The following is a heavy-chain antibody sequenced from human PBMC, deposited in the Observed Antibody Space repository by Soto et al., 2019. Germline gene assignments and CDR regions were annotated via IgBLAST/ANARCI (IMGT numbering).Heavy chain of an antibody. Sequence: SETLSLTCTVSGGSISSGGYYWSWIRQHPGKGLEWIGYIYYSGSTYYNPSLKSRVTISVDTSKNQFSLKLSSVTAADTAVYYCARGQRSSGYLLNPAFDIWGQGTMVTVSS. V-gene: IGHV4-31*03. D-gene: IGHD3-22*01. CDR1: GGSISSGGYY. CDR2: IYYSGST. CDR3: ARGQRSSGYLLNPAFDI. J-gene: IGHJ3*02.